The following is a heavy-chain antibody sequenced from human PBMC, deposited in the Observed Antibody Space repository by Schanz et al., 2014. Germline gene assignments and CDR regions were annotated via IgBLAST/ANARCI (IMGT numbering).Heavy chain of an antibody. D-gene: IGHD6-19*01. CDR3: ARHGPLAGIPLDY. V-gene: IGHV4-39*01. CDR2: VFYTGTT. Sequence: QLQLQESGPGLVKPSETLSLICSVSGGSINSNSYYWGWIRQPPGKGLEWIGNVFYTGTTYTNPSLRSRLTLSVDTSNNHFSLNRTSVTAADTAVYFCARHGPLAGIPLDYWGRGTLVTVSS. J-gene: IGHJ4*02. CDR1: GGSINSNSYY.